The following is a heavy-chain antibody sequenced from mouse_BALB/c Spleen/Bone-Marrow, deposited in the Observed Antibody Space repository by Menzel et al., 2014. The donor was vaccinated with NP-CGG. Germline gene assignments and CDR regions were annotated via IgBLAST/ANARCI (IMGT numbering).Heavy chain of an antibody. D-gene: IGHD2-1*01. CDR3: GENGGNNYFGY. Sequence: QVQLQQSGPGLVQPSQRLSITCTVSGFSLTNSGVHWVRQSPGKGLEWLGVMWRGGNTDYNAAFMSRLSITKDNSKSXVFFKMNSLQADDSAICYCGENGGNNYFGYWGQGTTLTVSS. V-gene: IGHV2-5*01. J-gene: IGHJ2*01. CDR1: GFSLTNSG. CDR2: MWRGGNT.